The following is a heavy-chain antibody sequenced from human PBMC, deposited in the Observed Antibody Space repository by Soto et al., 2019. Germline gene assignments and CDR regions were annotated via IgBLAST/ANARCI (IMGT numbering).Heavy chain of an antibody. Sequence: SETLSLTCTVSGGSISSSSYYWGWIRQPPGKGLEWIGSIYYSGSTYYNPSLKSRVTISVDTSKNQFSLKLSSVTAADTAVYYCARAGYSYGQGWFDPWGQGTLVTVSS. CDR3: ARAGYSYGQGWFDP. CDR1: GGSISSSSYY. V-gene: IGHV4-39*01. CDR2: IYYSGST. J-gene: IGHJ5*02. D-gene: IGHD5-18*01.